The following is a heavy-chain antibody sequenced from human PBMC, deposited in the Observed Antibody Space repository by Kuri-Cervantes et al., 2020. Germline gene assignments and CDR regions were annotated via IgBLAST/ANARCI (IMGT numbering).Heavy chain of an antibody. CDR3: ARDGLNWRWLRFAPYGMDV. Sequence: LSLTCAASGFTFSSYGMHWVRQAPGKGLEWVAVIWYDGSNKYYADSVKGRFTISRDNAKNSLYLQMNSLRAEDTAVYYCARDGLNWRWLRFAPYGMDVWGQGTTVTVSS. D-gene: IGHD5-12*01. V-gene: IGHV3-33*01. CDR1: GFTFSSYG. J-gene: IGHJ6*02. CDR2: IWYDGSNK.